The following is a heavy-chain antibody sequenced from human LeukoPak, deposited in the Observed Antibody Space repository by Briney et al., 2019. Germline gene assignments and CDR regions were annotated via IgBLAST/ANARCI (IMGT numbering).Heavy chain of an antibody. V-gene: IGHV1-2*02. CDR3: ARDRTRTGYSSGWYHDY. Sequence: AASVKVSCKASGYTFTGYYMHWVRQAPGQGLEWMGWINPNSGGTNYAQKFQGRVTMTRDTSISTAYMELSRLRSDDTAVYYCARDRTRTGYSSGWYHDYWGQGTLVTVSS. D-gene: IGHD6-19*01. J-gene: IGHJ4*02. CDR1: GYTFTGYY. CDR2: INPNSGGT.